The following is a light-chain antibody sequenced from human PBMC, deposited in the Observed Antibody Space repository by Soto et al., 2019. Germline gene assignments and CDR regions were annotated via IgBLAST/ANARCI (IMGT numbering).Light chain of an antibody. Sequence: DIQMTQSPSTLSGSVGDRVTITCRASQTISSWLAWSQQKPGKAPKLLIYKASTLKSGVPSRFSGSGSGTECTLTISSLQPDDCATYYCQHYNSYSEACGQGTKVELK. CDR1: QTISSW. J-gene: IGKJ1*01. CDR3: QHYNSYSEA. CDR2: KAS. V-gene: IGKV1-5*03.